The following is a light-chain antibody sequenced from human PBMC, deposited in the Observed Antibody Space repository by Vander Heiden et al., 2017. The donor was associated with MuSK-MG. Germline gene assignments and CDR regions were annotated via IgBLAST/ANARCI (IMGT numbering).Light chain of an antibody. J-gene: IGKJ4*01. V-gene: IGKV2-28*01. CDR2: LGS. Sequence: DIVMTQSPLSLPVTPGEPASISCRSSQSLLHSNGYNYLDWYLQKPGQSPQLLIYLGSNRASGVPDRFRGSGSGTDFTLKINRVEAEDVGVYYCRQALQTPLTFGGGTKVDIK. CDR1: QSLLHSNGYNY. CDR3: RQALQTPLT.